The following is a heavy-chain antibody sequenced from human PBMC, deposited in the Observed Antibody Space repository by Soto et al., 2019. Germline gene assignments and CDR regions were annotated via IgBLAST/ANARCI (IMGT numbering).Heavy chain of an antibody. CDR1: GGSISSYY. Sequence: SETLSLTCTVSGGSISSYYWSWIRQPPGKGLEWIGYIYYSGSTNYNPSLKSRVTISVDTSKNQFSLKLSSVTAADTAVYYCARGEAAGEFDYWRQGILVNVS. CDR2: IYYSGST. V-gene: IGHV4-59*08. J-gene: IGHJ4*02. D-gene: IGHD6-13*01. CDR3: ARGEAAGEFDY.